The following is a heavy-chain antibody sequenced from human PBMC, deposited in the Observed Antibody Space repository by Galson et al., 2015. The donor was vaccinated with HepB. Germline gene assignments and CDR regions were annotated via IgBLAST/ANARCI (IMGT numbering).Heavy chain of an antibody. D-gene: IGHD2-2*02. Sequence: SVKVSCKASGYTFTSYAMHWVRQAPGQRLEWMGWINAGNGNTKYSQKFQGRVTITRDTSASTAYMELSSLRSEDTAVYYCARDSGYCSSTSCYTAVNWFDPWGQGTLVTVSS. J-gene: IGHJ5*02. CDR1: GYTFTSYA. CDR3: ARDSGYCSSTSCYTAVNWFDP. V-gene: IGHV1-3*01. CDR2: INAGNGNT.